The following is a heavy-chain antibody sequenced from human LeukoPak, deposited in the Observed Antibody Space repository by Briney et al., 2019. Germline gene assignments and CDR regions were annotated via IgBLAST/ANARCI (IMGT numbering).Heavy chain of an antibody. CDR2: IYYSGST. J-gene: IGHJ4*02. Sequence: SETLSLTCTVSGGSISSYYWSWIQQPPGKGLEWIGYIYYSGSTNYNPSLKSRVTISVDTSKNQFSLKLSSVTAADTAVYYCASFYYDYYYFDYWGQGTLVTVSS. D-gene: IGHD3-22*01. V-gene: IGHV4-59*01. CDR3: ASFYYDYYYFDY. CDR1: GGSISSYY.